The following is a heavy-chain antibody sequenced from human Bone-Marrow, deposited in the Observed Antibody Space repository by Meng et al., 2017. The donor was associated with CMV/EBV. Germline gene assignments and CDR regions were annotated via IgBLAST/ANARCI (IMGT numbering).Heavy chain of an antibody. CDR2: IYSGGNT. V-gene: IGHV3-53*01. Sequence: ESLKISCATSGFTVSSNYISWVRQAPGKGLEWVSVIYSGGNTYYADSVKGRFTISRDNSKNTVYLQMNSLRAEDTAVYYCARVRDIVVVSGAFDIWGQGTMVTVSS. D-gene: IGHD2-2*01. CDR3: ARVRDIVVVSGAFDI. J-gene: IGHJ3*02. CDR1: GFTVSSNY.